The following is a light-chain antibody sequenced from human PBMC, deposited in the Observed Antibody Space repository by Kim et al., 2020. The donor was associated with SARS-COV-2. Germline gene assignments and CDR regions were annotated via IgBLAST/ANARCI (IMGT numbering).Light chain of an antibody. CDR1: QDIGSE. CDR3: QQYYNYPLT. CDR2: GAS. V-gene: IGKV1-6*01. Sequence: AIQMTQSPSSLSASVGDRVTITCRASQDIGSELGWYLLKPGKAPKLLISGASTVQSGVPSRFSGSGFGTDFTLTISSLQPEDFATYFCQQYYNYPLTFGQGTRVEIK. J-gene: IGKJ5*01.